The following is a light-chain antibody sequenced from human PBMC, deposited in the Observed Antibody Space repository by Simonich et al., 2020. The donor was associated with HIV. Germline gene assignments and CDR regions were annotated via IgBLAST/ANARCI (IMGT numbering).Light chain of an antibody. CDR1: QGISTY. CDR2: AAS. J-gene: IGKJ5*01. V-gene: IGKV1-9*01. CDR3: QQLNSY. Sequence: DIQLTQSPSFLSASVGDRVTITCRASQGISTYLSWYQTKPGHAPKLLIYAASTLQSGVPSRFSGSGSGTEFTLTISSLQPEDFATYYCQQLNSYFGQGTRLEIK.